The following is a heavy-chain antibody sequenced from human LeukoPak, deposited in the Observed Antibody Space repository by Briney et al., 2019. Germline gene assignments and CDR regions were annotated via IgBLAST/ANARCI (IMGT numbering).Heavy chain of an antibody. CDR2: IYHSGST. D-gene: IGHD3-10*01. CDR1: GGSISSGGYS. CDR3: ARVYGSGRRSGGNWFDP. Sequence: SETLSPTCAVSGGSISSGGYSWSWIRQPPGKGLEWIGYIYHSGSTYYNPSLKSRVTISVDRSKNQFSLKLSSVTAADTAVYYCARVYGSGRRSGGNWFDPWGQGTLVTVSS. V-gene: IGHV4-30-2*01. J-gene: IGHJ5*02.